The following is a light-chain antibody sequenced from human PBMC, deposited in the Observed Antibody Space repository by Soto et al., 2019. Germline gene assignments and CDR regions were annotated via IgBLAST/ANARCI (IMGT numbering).Light chain of an antibody. Sequence: IQLTQSPAFLSASVGDRITIACRASQDIASYLGWYQQKPGKAPKLLIYAASTLHSGVPARFSGSGTATEFTLTVTSLQPEDFATYYCQPLNRFPPLTFGGGTQLEIK. J-gene: IGKJ4*01. CDR2: AAS. V-gene: IGKV1-9*01. CDR1: QDIASY. CDR3: QPLNRFPPLT.